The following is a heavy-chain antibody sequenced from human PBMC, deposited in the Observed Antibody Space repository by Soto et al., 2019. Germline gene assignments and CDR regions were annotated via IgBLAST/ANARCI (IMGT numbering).Heavy chain of an antibody. CDR3: ARAYVVPAAKTNWFDP. D-gene: IGHD2-2*01. CDR1: GGSFSGYY. Sequence: PSETLSLTCAVYGGSFSGYYWSWIRQPPGKGLEWIGEINHSGSTNYNPSLKSRVTISVDTSKNQFSLKLSSVTAADTAVYYCARAYVVPAAKTNWFDPWGQGTLVTVS. V-gene: IGHV4-34*01. J-gene: IGHJ5*02. CDR2: INHSGST.